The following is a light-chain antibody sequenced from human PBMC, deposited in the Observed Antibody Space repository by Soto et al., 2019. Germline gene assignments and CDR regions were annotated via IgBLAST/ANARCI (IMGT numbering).Light chain of an antibody. J-gene: IGKJ2*01. Sequence: IVLTQSPGTLSLSPGERATLSCRASQSISNHYLAWFQQKPGQAPRLLIYGASYRATGIPDRFSGSGSGTDFTLTITGLEPEDFAVYHCHQYGGSPRYTFGQGTQLEIK. CDR1: QSISNHY. V-gene: IGKV3-20*01. CDR3: HQYGGSPRYT. CDR2: GAS.